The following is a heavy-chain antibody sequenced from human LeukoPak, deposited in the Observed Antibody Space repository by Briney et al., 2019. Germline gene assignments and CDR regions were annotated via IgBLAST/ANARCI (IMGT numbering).Heavy chain of an antibody. CDR1: GFSLSTSGVG. J-gene: IGHJ4*02. D-gene: IGHD3-22*01. CDR2: IYWNDDK. CDR3: AQIVPYYYDSSGYYYYFDY. Sequence: KESGPTLVKPTQTLTLTCTFSGFSLSTSGVGVGWIRQPPGEALEWLALIYWNDDKRYSPSLKSRLTITKDTSKNQVVLTMTNMDPVDTATYYCAQIVPYYYDSSGYYYYFDYWGQGTLVTVSS. V-gene: IGHV2-5*01.